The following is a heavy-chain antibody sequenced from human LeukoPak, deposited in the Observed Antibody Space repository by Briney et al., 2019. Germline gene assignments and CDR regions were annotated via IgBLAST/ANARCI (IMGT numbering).Heavy chain of an antibody. D-gene: IGHD6-19*01. V-gene: IGHV3-53*01. CDR1: GFSVSNKY. J-gene: IGHJ4*02. CDR3: AGGQMFTSGGFDD. CDR2: IYTGGDT. Sequence: GESLRLSCAASGFSVSNKYMSWVRQAPGKGLEWVSVIYTGGDTYYADSVRGRFTISRDDSKNTVNLQMNSLRAEDTALYYCAGGQMFTSGGFDDWGQGTLVTVSS.